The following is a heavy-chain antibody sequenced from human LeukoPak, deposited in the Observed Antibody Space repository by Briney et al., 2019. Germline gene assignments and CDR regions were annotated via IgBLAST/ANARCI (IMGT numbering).Heavy chain of an antibody. D-gene: IGHD2/OR15-2a*01. J-gene: IGHJ3*02. V-gene: IGHV5-51*01. CDR3: ARTDSCNSGWYGAFDI. CDR1: GYTFTSCW. Sequence: GESLKISCKATGYTFTSCWIAWVRQMPGKGLEWMGIIYVGDSDTRYSPSFQGQVTISADESISTAYLQWSSLKASDTAMYYCARTDSCNSGWYGAFDIWGQGTMVTVSS. CDR2: IYVGDSDT.